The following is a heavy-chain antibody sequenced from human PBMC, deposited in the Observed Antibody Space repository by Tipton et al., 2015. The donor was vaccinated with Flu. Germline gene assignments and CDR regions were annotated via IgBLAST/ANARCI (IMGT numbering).Heavy chain of an antibody. D-gene: IGHD3-10*02. V-gene: IGHV4-39*02. Sequence: GLVKPSETLSLTCTVSGGSISTSPYFCAWIRQPPGKRLELIGSIYPSGTTYYNPSLKSRVTISVDTSKSHFSLKLRSVTAADTAVYYCARLSYYDVDLKNFYFDYWGQGALVTVSS. J-gene: IGHJ4*02. CDR2: IYPSGTT. CDR1: GGSISTSPYF. CDR3: ARLSYYDVDLKNFYFDY.